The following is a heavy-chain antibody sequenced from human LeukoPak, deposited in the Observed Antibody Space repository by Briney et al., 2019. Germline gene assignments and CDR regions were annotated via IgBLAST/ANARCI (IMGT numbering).Heavy chain of an antibody. CDR3: ARYDVWGSYRAFDY. J-gene: IGHJ4*02. Sequence: PSETLSLTCAVYGGSFSDSYWGWIRQPPGKGLEWIGTMYHSGSTYYNPSLKSRVTISVDTSKNQFSLKLSSVTAADTAVYYCARYDVWGSYRAFDYWGQGTLVAVSS. D-gene: IGHD3-16*02. CDR2: MYHSGST. V-gene: IGHV4-38-2*01. CDR1: GGSFSDSY.